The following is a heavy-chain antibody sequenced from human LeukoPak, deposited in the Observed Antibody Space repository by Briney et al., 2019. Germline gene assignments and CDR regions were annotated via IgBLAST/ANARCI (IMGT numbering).Heavy chain of an antibody. V-gene: IGHV3-23*01. D-gene: IGHD4-17*01. CDR2: ISGSGGST. Sequence: GGSLRLSCAASGFTFTSYSMNWVRQAPGKGLEWVSAISGSGGSTYYADSVKGRFTISRDNSKTTLYLQMNSLRAEDTAVYYCAKDTYTVPSTSFDSWGQETLVTVSS. CDR1: GFTFTSYS. CDR3: AKDTYTVPSTSFDS. J-gene: IGHJ4*02.